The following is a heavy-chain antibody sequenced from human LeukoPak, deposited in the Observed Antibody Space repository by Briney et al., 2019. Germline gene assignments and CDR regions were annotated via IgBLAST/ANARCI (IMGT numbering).Heavy chain of an antibody. D-gene: IGHD2-2*01. CDR3: ARMAGSRSSREFDYYYYYMDV. CDR1: GYTFTSYD. Sequence: ASVKVSCKASGYTFTSYDINWVRQATGQGLEWMGWMNPNSGNTGYAQKFQGRVTMTRNTSISTAYMELSSLRSEDTAVYYCARMAGSRSSREFDYYYYYMDVWGKGTTVTVSS. CDR2: MNPNSGNT. J-gene: IGHJ6*03. V-gene: IGHV1-8*01.